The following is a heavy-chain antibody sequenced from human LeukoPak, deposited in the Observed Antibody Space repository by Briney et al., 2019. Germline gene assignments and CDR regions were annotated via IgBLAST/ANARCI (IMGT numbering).Heavy chain of an antibody. Sequence: ASVKVSCKASGYTFTSYGISWVRQAPGQGLEWMGWISAYNGNTNYAQKLQGRVTMITDTSTSTAYMELRSLRSDDTAVYYCARGWGGGYSSGWTFDYWGQGTLVTVSS. V-gene: IGHV1-18*01. CDR2: ISAYNGNT. D-gene: IGHD6-19*01. CDR3: ARGWGGGYSSGWTFDY. CDR1: GYTFTSYG. J-gene: IGHJ4*02.